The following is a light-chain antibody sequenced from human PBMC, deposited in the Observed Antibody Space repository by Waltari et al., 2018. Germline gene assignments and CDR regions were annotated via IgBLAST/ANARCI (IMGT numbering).Light chain of an antibody. CDR3: QTGGHGTWV. CDR1: SGYSSNV. Sequence: LVLTQSPSASASLGASVKLTCTLSSGYSSNVIAWLQQQPGKGPRYLMKVNSDGSHRKGDDIPDRFSASKSGTECQPTSSSLQSEDEADYFCQTGGHGTWVFGGGTKLTVL. V-gene: IGLV4-69*01. J-gene: IGLJ3*02. CDR2: VNSDGSH.